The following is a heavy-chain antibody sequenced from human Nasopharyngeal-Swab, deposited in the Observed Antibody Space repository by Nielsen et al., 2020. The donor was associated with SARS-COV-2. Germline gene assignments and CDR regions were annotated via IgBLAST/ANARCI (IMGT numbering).Heavy chain of an antibody. J-gene: IGHJ5*02. CDR2: INAGNGNT. CDR3: ARVTYYDFWSGTNCFDP. CDR1: GYTFTSYA. V-gene: IGHV1-3*01. D-gene: IGHD3-3*01. Sequence: ASVKVSCKASGYTFTSYAIHWVRQAPGQRLEWMGWINAGNGNTKYSQKFQGRVTITRDTSASTAYMELSSLRSEDTAVYYCARVTYYDFWSGTNCFDPWGQGTLVTVSS.